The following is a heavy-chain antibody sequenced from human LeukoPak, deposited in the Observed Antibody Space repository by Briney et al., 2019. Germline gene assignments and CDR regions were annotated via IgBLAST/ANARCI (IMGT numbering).Heavy chain of an antibody. CDR2: IYYSGST. J-gene: IGHJ3*02. CDR3: ARHGRYSGYDRACDI. Sequence: SETLSLTCTVSGGSISSNSYYWGWIRQPPGKGLEWIGSIYYSGSTYYNPSLKSRVTISVDTSKNQFSLKLSSVTAADTAVYYCARHGRYSGYDRACDIWGQGTMVTVSS. V-gene: IGHV4-39*01. D-gene: IGHD5-12*01. CDR1: GGSISSNSYY.